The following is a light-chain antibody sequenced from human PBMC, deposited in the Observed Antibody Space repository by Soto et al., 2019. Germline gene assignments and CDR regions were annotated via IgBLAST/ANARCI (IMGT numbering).Light chain of an antibody. Sequence: DIQMTQSPSTLSASVGDRVTITCRASQNVNGWLAWYQQKPGKAPKLLINKASSLESGVPSRFSGSGSGTDFTLTISSLQPEDFATYYCQQANSFPFGFGQGTRLEIK. J-gene: IGKJ5*01. V-gene: IGKV1-5*03. CDR1: QNVNGW. CDR2: KAS. CDR3: QQANSFPFG.